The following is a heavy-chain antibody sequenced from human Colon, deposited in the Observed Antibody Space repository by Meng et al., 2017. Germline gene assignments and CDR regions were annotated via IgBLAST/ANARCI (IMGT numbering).Heavy chain of an antibody. CDR1: GFVFSSYD. CDR3: ARAATYCASDCLGAFDV. D-gene: IGHD2-21*02. V-gene: IGHV3-48*03. J-gene: IGHJ3*01. CDR2: IDSDGTTI. Sequence: GESLKISCGASGFVFSSYDMHWVRQAPGKGLEWLSYIDSDGTTIYYADSVRGRFTMTRDNAKDSLYLQMNSLRIDDTAVYYCARAATYCASDCLGAFDVWGQGTMVTVSS.